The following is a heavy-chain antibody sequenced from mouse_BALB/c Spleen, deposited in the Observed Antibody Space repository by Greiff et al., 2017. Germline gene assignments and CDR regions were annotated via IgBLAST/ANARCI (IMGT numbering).Heavy chain of an antibody. V-gene: IGHV3-2*02. Sequence: EVKLQESGPGLVKPSQSLSLTCTVTGYSITSDYAWNWIRQFPGNKLEWMGYISYSGSTSYNPSLKSRISITRDTSKNQFFLQLNSVTTEDTATYYCARGNWDDAYWGQGTLVTVSA. CDR3: ARGNWDDAY. CDR1: GYSITSDYA. CDR2: ISYSGST. J-gene: IGHJ3*01. D-gene: IGHD4-1*01.